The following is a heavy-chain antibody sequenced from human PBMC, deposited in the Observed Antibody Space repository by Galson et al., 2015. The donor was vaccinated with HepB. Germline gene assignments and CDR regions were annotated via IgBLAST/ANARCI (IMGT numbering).Heavy chain of an antibody. J-gene: IGHJ5*02. CDR3: ARGGTYYASGSYFPFDP. Sequence: SLRLSCAASGFSFSTYDVHWVRQAPGKGLEWVALISFDGRNRYYADSVKGRFIISRDQSKSTLYLQMSRLRIEDTAVYHCARGGTYYASGSYFPFDPWGQGTLVTVSS. V-gene: IGHV3-30*04. D-gene: IGHD3-10*01. CDR1: GFSFSTYD. CDR2: ISFDGRNR.